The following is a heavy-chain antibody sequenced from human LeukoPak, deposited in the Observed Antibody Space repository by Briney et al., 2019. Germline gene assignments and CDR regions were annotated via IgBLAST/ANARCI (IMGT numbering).Heavy chain of an antibody. D-gene: IGHD2-2*01. Sequence: SETLSLTCTVSGGSISSGDYYWSWIRQPPGKGLEWIGYIYYSGSTYYNPSLKSRVTISVDTSKNQFSLKLSSVTAADTAVYYCAREGGIVVVPAAHKDTWFDPWGQGTLVTVSS. CDR3: AREGGIVVVPAAHKDTWFDP. J-gene: IGHJ5*02. V-gene: IGHV4-30-4*08. CDR2: IYYSGST. CDR1: GGSISSGDYY.